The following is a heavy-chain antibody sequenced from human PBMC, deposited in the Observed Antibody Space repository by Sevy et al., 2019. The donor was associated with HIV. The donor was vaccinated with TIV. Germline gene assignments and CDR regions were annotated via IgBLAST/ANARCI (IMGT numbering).Heavy chain of an antibody. Sequence: GGSQRLSCAASGFTFSRFAMSWVRQAPGKGLEWVSIISGSGDITYYEQSVKGRFTISRDNSKNTLSLQMNSLRAEDTAIYFCAKTDRISALGQFDYWGQGTLVTVSS. CDR2: ISGSGDIT. CDR1: GFTFSRFA. V-gene: IGHV3-23*01. J-gene: IGHJ4*02. D-gene: IGHD6-13*01. CDR3: AKTDRISALGQFDY.